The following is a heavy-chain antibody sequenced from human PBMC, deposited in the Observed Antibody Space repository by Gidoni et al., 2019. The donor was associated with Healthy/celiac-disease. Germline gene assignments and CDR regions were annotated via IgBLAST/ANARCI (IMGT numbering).Heavy chain of an antibody. Sequence: QVQLVESGGGGVQPGRSLRLSCAASGFTFSSYGMHWVRQAPGKGLEWVAVISDDGSNKYYADSVKGRFTISRDNSKNTLYLQMNSLRAEDTAVYYCAKDWDFGSSLPRYYGMDVWGQGTTVTVSS. D-gene: IGHD3-10*01. CDR1: GFTFSSYG. V-gene: IGHV3-30*18. J-gene: IGHJ6*02. CDR2: ISDDGSNK. CDR3: AKDWDFGSSLPRYYGMDV.